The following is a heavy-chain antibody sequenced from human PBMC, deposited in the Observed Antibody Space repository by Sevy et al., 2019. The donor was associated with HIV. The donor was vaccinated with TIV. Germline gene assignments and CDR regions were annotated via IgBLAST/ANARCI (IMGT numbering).Heavy chain of an antibody. J-gene: IGHJ4*02. CDR1: GFTFSDYY. CDR2: IKQDGSQK. CDR3: ARELWPGDY. Sequence: GGSLRLSCAASGFTFSDYYMGWVRQAPGKGLEWVANIKQDGSQKNYVDSVKGRFTISRDNAKNSLYLQMNRLRVDDTAAYYCARELWPGDYWGQGTLVTVSS. D-gene: IGHD2-21*01. V-gene: IGHV3-7*01.